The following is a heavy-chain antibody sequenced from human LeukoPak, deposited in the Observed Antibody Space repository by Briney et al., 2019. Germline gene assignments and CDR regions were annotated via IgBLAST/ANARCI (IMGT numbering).Heavy chain of an antibody. J-gene: IGHJ6*03. V-gene: IGHV4-59*01. Sequence: SETLSLTCTVSGGSISSYYWSWIRQPPGKGLEWIGYIYYSGSTNYNPSLKSRVTISVDTSKSQFSLKLSSVTAADTAVYYCAREDYGSGNMDVWGKGTTVTISS. D-gene: IGHD3-10*01. CDR3: AREDYGSGNMDV. CDR1: GGSISSYY. CDR2: IYYSGST.